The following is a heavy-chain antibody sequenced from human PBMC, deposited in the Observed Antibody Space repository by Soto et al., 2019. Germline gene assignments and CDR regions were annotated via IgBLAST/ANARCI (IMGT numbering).Heavy chain of an antibody. Sequence: PGWALRLSCAASGFICSTYLMSWVRQAPGKGLEWVANIKQGGNEKFYVDSVKGRFTISRDNDKKSLYLQMDSPRVEDTAVYYCVGALTYEVPYYYYGMDVWGQGTTVTVSS. CDR2: IKQGGNEK. V-gene: IGHV3-7*01. D-gene: IGHD3-16*01. CDR3: VGALTYEVPYYYYGMDV. J-gene: IGHJ6*02. CDR1: GFICSTYL.